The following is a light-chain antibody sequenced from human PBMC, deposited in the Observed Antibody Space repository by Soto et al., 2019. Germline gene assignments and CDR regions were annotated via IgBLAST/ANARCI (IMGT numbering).Light chain of an antibody. V-gene: IGKV3-15*01. CDR2: DEI. CDR3: QQYDACPLT. Sequence: DKLMSQSPATLSVSPGERVTLSCRASQNIHNHMSWFLQKPGHTPWLHIYDEIIRAPDVPSRFSGSCSGTEFTLTSISLQSEDIAVYYRQQYDACPLTFGGGTKVEI. J-gene: IGKJ4*01. CDR1: QNIHNH.